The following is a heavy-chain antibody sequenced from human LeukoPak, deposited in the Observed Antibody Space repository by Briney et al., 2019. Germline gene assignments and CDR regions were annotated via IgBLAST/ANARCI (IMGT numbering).Heavy chain of an antibody. Sequence: PSETLSLTCAVYGGSFSGYYWSWIRQPPRKGLEWIGEINHSGSTNYNPSLKSRVTISVDTSKNQFSLKLSSVTAADTAVYYCARANLGWFDPWGQGTLVTVSS. D-gene: IGHD3-10*01. CDR3: ARANLGWFDP. CDR2: INHSGST. CDR1: GGSFSGYY. V-gene: IGHV4-34*01. J-gene: IGHJ5*02.